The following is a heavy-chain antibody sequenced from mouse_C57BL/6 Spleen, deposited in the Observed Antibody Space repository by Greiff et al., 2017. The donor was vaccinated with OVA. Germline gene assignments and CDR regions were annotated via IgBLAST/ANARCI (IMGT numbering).Heavy chain of an antibody. CDR2: INPSSGYT. D-gene: IGHD1-1*01. CDR3: ARSPVVAPSLGY. Sequence: VQVVESGAELAKPGASVKLSCKASGYTFTSYWMHWVKQRPGQGLEWIGYINPSSGYTKYNQKFKDKATLTADKSSSTAYMQLSSLTYEDSAVYYCARSPVVAPSLGYWGQGTTLTVSS. V-gene: IGHV1-7*01. CDR1: GYTFTSYW. J-gene: IGHJ2*01.